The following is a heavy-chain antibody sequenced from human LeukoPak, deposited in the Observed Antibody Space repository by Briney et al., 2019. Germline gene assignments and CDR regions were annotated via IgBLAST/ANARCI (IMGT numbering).Heavy chain of an antibody. J-gene: IGHJ4*02. D-gene: IGHD6-19*01. CDR2: INSDGSST. Sequence: GGSLRLSCAASGFTFSSYWMHWVRQAPGKGLVWVSRINSDGSSTSYADSVKGRFTISRDNDKNTLYLQMNSLRAEDTAVYYCARDGSSGWYGGRYFDYWGQGTLVTVSS. V-gene: IGHV3-74*01. CDR1: GFTFSSYW. CDR3: ARDGSSGWYGGRYFDY.